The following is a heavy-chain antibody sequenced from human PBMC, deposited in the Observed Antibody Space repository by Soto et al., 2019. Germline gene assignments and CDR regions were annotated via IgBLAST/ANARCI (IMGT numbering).Heavy chain of an antibody. CDR3: ARRWGRTFEY. D-gene: IGHD7-27*01. Sequence: PPETLSLTYTVSGGSISSSSYYENWFHHHPRKGRHWIGSICYSERTYSSPARKSRVTISVDTSKNQFSLKLSSVTASDMAVYDFARRWGRTFEYWGQGTLVTVSA. V-gene: IGHV4-39*07. CDR2: ICYSERT. CDR1: GGSISSSSYY. J-gene: IGHJ4*02.